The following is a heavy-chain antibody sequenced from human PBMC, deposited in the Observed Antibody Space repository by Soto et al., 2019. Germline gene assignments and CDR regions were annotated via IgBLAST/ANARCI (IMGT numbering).Heavy chain of an antibody. CDR3: AFGVVPAATDYYYYMDV. V-gene: IGHV1-18*01. CDR2: ISAYNGNT. D-gene: IGHD2-2*01. CDR1: GYTFTSYG. J-gene: IGHJ6*03. Sequence: QVQLVQSGAEVKKPGASVKVSCKASGYTFTSYGISWVRQAPGQGLEWMGWISAYNGNTNYAQKLQGRVTITTDASTSTAYMERRSLRSDDTAVYYCAFGVVPAATDYYYYMDVWGKGTTVTVSS.